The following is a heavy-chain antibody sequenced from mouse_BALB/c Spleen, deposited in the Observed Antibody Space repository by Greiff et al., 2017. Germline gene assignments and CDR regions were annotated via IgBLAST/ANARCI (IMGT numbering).Heavy chain of an antibody. CDR1: GYTFTSYY. Sequence: VKLQESGAELVKPGASVKLSCKASGYTFTSYYMYWVKQRPGQGLEWIGEINPSNGGTNFNEKFKSKATLTVDKSSSTAYMQLSSLTSEDSAVYYCTRFTTVVTYAMDYWGQGTSVTVSS. V-gene: IGHV1S81*02. CDR2: INPSNGGT. CDR3: TRFTTVVTYAMDY. J-gene: IGHJ4*01. D-gene: IGHD1-1*01.